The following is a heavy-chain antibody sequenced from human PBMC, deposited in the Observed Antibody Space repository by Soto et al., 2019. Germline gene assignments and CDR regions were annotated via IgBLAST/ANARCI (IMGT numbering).Heavy chain of an antibody. CDR3: ARSEGDYYDSSGYYYGAVDY. V-gene: IGHV1-69*12. Sequence: QVQLVQSGAEVKKPGSSVKVSCKASGGTFSSYAISWVRQAPGQGLEWMGGIIPIFGTANYAQKFQGRVTITAGESTSTAYMELSSLRSEDTAVYYCARSEGDYYDSSGYYYGAVDYWGQGTLVTVSS. CDR2: IIPIFGTA. D-gene: IGHD3-22*01. J-gene: IGHJ4*02. CDR1: GGTFSSYA.